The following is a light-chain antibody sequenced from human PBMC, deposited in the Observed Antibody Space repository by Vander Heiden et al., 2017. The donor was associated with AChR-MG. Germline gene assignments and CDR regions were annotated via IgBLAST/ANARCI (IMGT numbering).Light chain of an antibody. J-gene: IGLJ3*02. CDR2: DVS. CDR1: SSDVGGYNY. CDR3: SSYTTTSLWV. V-gene: IGLV2-14*03. Sequence: QSALTQPASVSGSPGQSITISCTGTSSDVGGYNYVSWYQQHPGKAPKLMIYDVSNRPSGVSNRFSGSKSGNTASLTISGLQAEDEAHYYCSSYTTTSLWVFGGGTRLTVL.